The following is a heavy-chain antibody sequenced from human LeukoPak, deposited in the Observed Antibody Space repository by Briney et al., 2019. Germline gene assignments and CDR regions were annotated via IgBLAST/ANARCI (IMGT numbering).Heavy chain of an antibody. CDR2: INPNSGGT. Sequence: ASVKVSCKASGYTFTGYYMHWVRQAPGQGLEWMGWINPNSGGTNYAQKFQGRVTMTRDTSISTAYMELSRLRSDDTAVYYCARVLYSSSYPFDYWGQGTLVTVSS. D-gene: IGHD6-6*01. V-gene: IGHV1-2*02. CDR1: GYTFTGYY. CDR3: ARVLYSSSYPFDY. J-gene: IGHJ4*02.